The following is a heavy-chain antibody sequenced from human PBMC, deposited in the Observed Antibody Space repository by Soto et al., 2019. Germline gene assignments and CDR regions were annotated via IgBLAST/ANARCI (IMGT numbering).Heavy chain of an antibody. V-gene: IGHV3-30*15. CDR1: GFTFTSYA. D-gene: IGHD3-16*02. CDR3: ARDRLRLGELSLIGYFDY. CDR2: ISYDGINE. Sequence: QVQLVESGGSVVQPGRSLRLSCEASGFTFTSYAMHWVRQAPGKGLEWVAVISYDGINEYYADSVKGRFTISRDNSKNTLFLQMRSLRVEDTAVYYCARDRLRLGELSLIGYFDYWGQGTLVTVSS. J-gene: IGHJ4*02.